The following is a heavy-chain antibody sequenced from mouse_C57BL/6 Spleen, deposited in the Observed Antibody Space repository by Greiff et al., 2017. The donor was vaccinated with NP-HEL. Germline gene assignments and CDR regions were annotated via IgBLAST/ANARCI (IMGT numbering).Heavy chain of an antibody. CDR2: IYPGDGDT. D-gene: IGHD1-1*02. CDR1: GYAFSSSW. V-gene: IGHV1-82*01. Sequence: QVQLQQSGPELVKPGASVKISCKASGYAFSSSWMNWVKQRPGKGLEWIGRIYPGDGDTNYNGKFKGKATLTADKSSSTAYMQLSSLTSEDSAVYFCARFETTIYAMDYWGQGTSVTVSS. J-gene: IGHJ4*01. CDR3: ARFETTIYAMDY.